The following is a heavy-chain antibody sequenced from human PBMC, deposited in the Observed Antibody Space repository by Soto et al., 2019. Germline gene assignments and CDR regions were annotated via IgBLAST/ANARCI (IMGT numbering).Heavy chain of an antibody. CDR1: GATISSYA. CDR3: ARDEVTATNYYYGMDV. J-gene: IGHJ6*02. CDR2: IIPIFGTA. Sequence: PVKTACNASGATISSYASSWLRQAPGQGLEWSGGIIPIFGTANYEEKLQGRITITADESTSTAYRELSSLRSEDTAVYDCARDEVTATNYYYGMDVRGRGTRVTVSS. V-gene: IGHV1-69*01. D-gene: IGHD2-21*02.